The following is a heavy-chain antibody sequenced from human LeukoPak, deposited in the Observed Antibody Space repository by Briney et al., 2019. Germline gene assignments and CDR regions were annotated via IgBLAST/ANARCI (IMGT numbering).Heavy chain of an antibody. D-gene: IGHD7-27*01. CDR2: ISSSGSTI. J-gene: IGHJ3*02. Sequence: PGGSLRLSCAASGFTFSDYYMSWIRQAPGKGLEWVSYISSSGSTIYYADSVKGRFTSSRDNAKNSLYLKMNSLRAEDTAVYYCARPVTGDPQDAFDIWGQGTMVTVSS. CDR1: GFTFSDYY. V-gene: IGHV3-11*04. CDR3: ARPVTGDPQDAFDI.